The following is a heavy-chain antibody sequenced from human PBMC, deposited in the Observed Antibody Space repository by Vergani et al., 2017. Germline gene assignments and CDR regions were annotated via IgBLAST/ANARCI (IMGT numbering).Heavy chain of an antibody. V-gene: IGHV5-10-1*03. J-gene: IGHJ5*02. CDR3: ASSCLRGYCSSTSCYTRSGWFDP. CDR1: GYSFTSYW. CDR2: IDPSDSYT. D-gene: IGHD2-2*02. Sequence: EVQLVQSGAEVKKPGESLRISCKGSGYSFTSYWISWVRQMPGKGLEWMGRIDPSDSYTNYSPSFQGHVTISADKSISTAYLQWSSLKASDTAMYYCASSCLRGYCSSTSCYTRSGWFDPWGQGTLVTVSS.